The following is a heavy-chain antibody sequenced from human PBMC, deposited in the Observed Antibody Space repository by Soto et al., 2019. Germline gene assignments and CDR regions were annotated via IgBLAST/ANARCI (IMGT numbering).Heavy chain of an antibody. V-gene: IGHV1-69*01. Sequence: QVQLVQSGAEVKKPGSSVKVSCKASGGTFSSYAISWVRQAPGQGLEWMGGIIPIFGTANYAQKFQGRVTITADESTSTAYMELSSLRSDDTAVYYCARDGVGCGGDCYAPHAFDIWGQGTMVTVSS. CDR1: GGTFSSYA. CDR3: ARDGVGCGGDCYAPHAFDI. D-gene: IGHD2-21*02. J-gene: IGHJ3*02. CDR2: IIPIFGTA.